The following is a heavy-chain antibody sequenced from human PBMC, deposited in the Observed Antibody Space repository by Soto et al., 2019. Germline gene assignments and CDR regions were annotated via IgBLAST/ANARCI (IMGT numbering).Heavy chain of an antibody. CDR2: IYYSGST. Sequence: QVQLQESGPGLVKPSETLSLTCTVSGGSISSYYWSWIRQPPGKGLEWIGYIYYSGSTNYNPSLKSRVTISVDTSTNQFSLKLSSVTAADTAVYYCARGQAIPNYYGMDVWGQGTTVTVSS. CDR1: GGSISSYY. V-gene: IGHV4-59*01. CDR3: ARGQAIPNYYGMDV. J-gene: IGHJ6*02.